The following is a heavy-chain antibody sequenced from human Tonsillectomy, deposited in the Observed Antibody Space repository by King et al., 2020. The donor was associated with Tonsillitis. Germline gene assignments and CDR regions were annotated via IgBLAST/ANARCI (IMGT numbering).Heavy chain of an antibody. V-gene: IGHV3-73*02. Sequence: QLVESGGGLVQPGGSVKLSCAASGFSFSGSGIHWVRQASGKGLEWLGRVRSKANSYATAYAASVKGRFTISRDDSNNTAYLQMNSLKSDDTAVYYCTRHESRVREDFDLWGRGTLVTVSS. J-gene: IGHJ2*01. D-gene: IGHD3-10*01. CDR1: GFSFSGSG. CDR3: TRHESRVREDFDL. CDR2: VRSKANSYAT.